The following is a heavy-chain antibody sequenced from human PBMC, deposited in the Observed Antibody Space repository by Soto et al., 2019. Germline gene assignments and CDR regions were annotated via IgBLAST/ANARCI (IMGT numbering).Heavy chain of an antibody. CDR1: GYSFTSYW. D-gene: IGHD2-8*01. CDR3: ARSLTDYWYFDL. Sequence: PGESLKISCKGSGYSFTSYWISWARQMPGKGLEWMGRIDPSDSYTNYSPSFQGHVTISADKSISTAYLQWSSLKASDTAMYYCARSLTDYWYFDLWGRGTLVTVSS. V-gene: IGHV5-10-1*01. CDR2: IDPSDSYT. J-gene: IGHJ2*01.